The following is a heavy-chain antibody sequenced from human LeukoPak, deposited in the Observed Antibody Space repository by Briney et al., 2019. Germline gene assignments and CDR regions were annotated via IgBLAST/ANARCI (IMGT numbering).Heavy chain of an antibody. CDR2: INHSGST. Sequence: PSETLSLTCAVYGGSFSGYYWSWIRQPPGEGLEWIGEINHSGSTNYNPSLKSRVTISVDTSKNQFSLKLSSVTAADTAVYYCARATIAAAGVFDYWGQGTLVTVSS. D-gene: IGHD6-13*01. CDR3: ARATIAAAGVFDY. J-gene: IGHJ4*02. CDR1: GGSFSGYY. V-gene: IGHV4-34*01.